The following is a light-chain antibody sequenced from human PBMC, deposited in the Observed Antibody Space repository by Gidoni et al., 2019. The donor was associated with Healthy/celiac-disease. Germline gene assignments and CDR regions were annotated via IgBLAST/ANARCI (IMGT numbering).Light chain of an antibody. CDR3: QQYANLALT. J-gene: IGKJ4*01. CDR2: DAS. Sequence: DIQITQSPSCLSASVGDRVTITCQASQDINNYLNWYQQKPGKAPKLLIYDASNLETGVPSRFSGSGSGTDFTFTISSLQPEDIATYYCQQYANLALTFGGGTKVEIK. CDR1: QDINNY. V-gene: IGKV1-33*01.